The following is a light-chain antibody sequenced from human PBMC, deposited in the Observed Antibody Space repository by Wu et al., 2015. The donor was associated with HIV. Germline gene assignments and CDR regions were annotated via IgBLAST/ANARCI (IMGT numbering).Light chain of an antibody. CDR2: GAS. CDR3: QQRLDWPPIT. J-gene: IGKJ5*01. CDR1: QSVPNNY. V-gene: IGKV3D-20*02. Sequence: IVLTQSPGTLSLSPGERATLSCRASQSVPNNYLAWYQQNPGQGPRLLIYGASSRPAGLPDRFRGSGSGTDFTLTISRLESEDFAVYYCQQRLDWPPITFGQGTRLEIK.